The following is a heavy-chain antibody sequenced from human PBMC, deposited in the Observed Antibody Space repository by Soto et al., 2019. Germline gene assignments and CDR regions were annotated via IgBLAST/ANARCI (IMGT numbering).Heavy chain of an antibody. D-gene: IGHD6-6*01. CDR1: GGTFSSYT. J-gene: IGHJ5*02. CDR3: ARDKSSSP. V-gene: IGHV1-69*04. Sequence: SGKVSWKASGGTFSSYTFSLVRQAPGQGLEWMGRIIPILGIANYAQKFQGRVTITADKSTSTAYMELSSLRSEDTAVYYCARDKSSSPWGQGTLVTVSS. CDR2: IIPILGIA.